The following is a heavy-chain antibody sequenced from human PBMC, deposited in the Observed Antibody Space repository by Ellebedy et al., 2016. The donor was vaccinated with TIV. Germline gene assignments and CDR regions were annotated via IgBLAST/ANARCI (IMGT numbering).Heavy chain of an antibody. Sequence: SETLSLXXSVSGGSVIRSGYYCTWIRQPPGKGLEWIGSLYYSGSTWYNPSLKSRVTISVDTSKNHFSLRLRSVTAADTAVYYCATSAATDAFDIWGQGTMVTVSS. CDR3: ATSAATDAFDI. J-gene: IGHJ3*02. V-gene: IGHV4-39*02. CDR2: LYYSGST. CDR1: GGSVIRSGYY. D-gene: IGHD6-25*01.